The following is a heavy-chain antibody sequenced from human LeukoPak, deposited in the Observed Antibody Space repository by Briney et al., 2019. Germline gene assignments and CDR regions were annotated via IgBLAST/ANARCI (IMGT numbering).Heavy chain of an antibody. V-gene: IGHV4-4*07. Sequence: SGTLSLTCTVSGASVNSHLWSWIRQSAGKGLEWIGRISITEGTNYNPSFKSRVTMSVDTSKNQFSLRLTSMTAADTAVYYCARLRRDTSSWYADDSWGQGTLVTVSS. D-gene: IGHD6-13*01. CDR3: ARLRRDTSSWYADDS. CDR1: GASVNSHL. J-gene: IGHJ4*02. CDR2: ISITEGT.